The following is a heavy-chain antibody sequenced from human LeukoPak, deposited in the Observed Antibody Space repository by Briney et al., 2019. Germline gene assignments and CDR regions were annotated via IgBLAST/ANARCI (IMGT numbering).Heavy chain of an antibody. CDR3: ARDSVDILTGPGDY. Sequence: GGSLRLSCAASGFTFSSYWMSWVRQAPGKGLEWVANIKQDGSEKYYVDSVKGRFTNSRDNAKNSLYLQMNSLRAEDTAVYYCARDSVDILTGPGDYWGQGTLVTVSS. CDR1: GFTFSSYW. J-gene: IGHJ4*02. CDR2: IKQDGSEK. D-gene: IGHD3-9*01. V-gene: IGHV3-7*01.